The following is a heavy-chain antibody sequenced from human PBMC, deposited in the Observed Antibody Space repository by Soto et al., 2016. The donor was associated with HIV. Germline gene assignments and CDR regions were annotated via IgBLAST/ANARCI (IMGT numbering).Heavy chain of an antibody. CDR3: ARGNMVRDLMLFDP. D-gene: IGHD3-10*01. Sequence: VQLVESGGGVVQPGRSLRLSCAASGFTFSDYGMHWVRQSPGKGLEWVAVIWYDGTNKYYADSVKGRFTISRDNSKNTLYLQMNSLRAEDTAVYYCARGNMVRDLMLFDPWGQGTLVTVSS. CDR1: GFTFSDYG. CDR2: IWYDGTNK. V-gene: IGHV3-33*01. J-gene: IGHJ5*02.